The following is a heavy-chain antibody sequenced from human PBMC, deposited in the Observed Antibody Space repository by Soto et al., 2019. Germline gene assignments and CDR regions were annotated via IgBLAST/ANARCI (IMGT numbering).Heavy chain of an antibody. CDR2: IYYSGST. CDR1: GGSISSYY. J-gene: IGHJ3*02. CDR3: VSGIMITFGGVNAFDI. V-gene: IGHV4-59*01. Sequence: SETLSLTCTVSGGSISSYYWSWIRQPPGKGLEWIGYIYYSGSTNYNPSHKSRVTISVDTSKNQFSLKLSSVTAADTAVYYCVSGIMITFGGVNAFDIWGQGTMVTVSS. D-gene: IGHD3-16*01.